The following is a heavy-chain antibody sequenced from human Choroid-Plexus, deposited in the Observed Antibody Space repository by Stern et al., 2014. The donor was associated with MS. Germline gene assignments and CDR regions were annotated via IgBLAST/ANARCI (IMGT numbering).Heavy chain of an antibody. CDR3: AKDRQWSTYFFDY. CDR2: ISYDGSDK. D-gene: IGHD2-15*01. Sequence: QLVESGGGVAQPGRPLILSCAASGFTFSNFGMHWVRQAPGKGLEWVALISYDGSDKYYADSVKGRFTIFRDNSKNTLYMHMNSLRAEDTAVYYCAKDRQWSTYFFDYWGQGSLVTVSS. V-gene: IGHV3-30*18. J-gene: IGHJ4*02. CDR1: GFTFSNFG.